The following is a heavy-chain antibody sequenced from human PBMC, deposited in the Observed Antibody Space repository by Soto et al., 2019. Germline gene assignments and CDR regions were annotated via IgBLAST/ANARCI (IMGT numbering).Heavy chain of an antibody. CDR1: GGSISSGGYY. J-gene: IGHJ6*02. CDR2: IYYSGST. V-gene: IGHV4-31*03. Sequence: PSETLSLTCTVSGGSISSGGYYWSWIRQHPGKGLEWIGYIYYSGSTYYNPSLKSRVTISVDTSKNQFSLKLSSVTAADTAVYYCARSQTYYYDSSGYSSISQDIRYYYYGMDVWGQGTMVTVSS. CDR3: ARSQTYYYDSSGYSSISQDIRYYYYGMDV. D-gene: IGHD3-22*01.